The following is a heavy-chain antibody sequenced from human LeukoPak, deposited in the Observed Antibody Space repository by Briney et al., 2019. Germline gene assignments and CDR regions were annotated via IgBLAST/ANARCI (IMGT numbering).Heavy chain of an antibody. CDR2: ITTYNGST. V-gene: IGHV1-2*02. CDR3: ARVDSAVFDL. CDR1: GYTLTSYA. J-gene: IGHJ2*01. Sequence: GASVKVSCKASGYTLTSYAITWVRQAPGQGLECMGWITTYNGSTNYAQKFQGRVTMTRDTSISTAYMELSRLRSDDTAVYYCARVDSAVFDLWGRGTLVTVSS.